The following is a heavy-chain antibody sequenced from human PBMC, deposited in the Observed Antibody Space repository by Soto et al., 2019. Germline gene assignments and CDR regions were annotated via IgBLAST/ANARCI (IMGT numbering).Heavy chain of an antibody. CDR2: IIPIFGTA. CDR1: GGTFSSYA. V-gene: IGHV1-69*13. Sequence: SVKVSCKASGGTFSSYAISWVRQAPGQGLEWMGGIIPIFGTANYAQKFQGRVTITADESTSTAYMELSSLRSEDTAVHYCARALRFLEWCAGGAFDIWGQGTMVTVSS. D-gene: IGHD3-3*01. J-gene: IGHJ3*02. CDR3: ARALRFLEWCAGGAFDI.